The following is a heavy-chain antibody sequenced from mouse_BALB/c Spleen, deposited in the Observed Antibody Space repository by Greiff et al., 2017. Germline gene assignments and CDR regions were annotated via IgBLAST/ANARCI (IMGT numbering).Heavy chain of an antibody. CDR2: INPYYGST. CDR3: ARSDDGYYLFAY. Sequence: VQLQQTGPELVKPGASVKISCKASGYSFTDYIMLWVKQSHGKSLEWIGNINPYYGSTSYNLKFKGKATLTVDKSSSTAYMQLNSLTSEDSAVYYCARSDDGYYLFAYWGQGTLVTVSA. V-gene: IGHV1-39*01. D-gene: IGHD2-3*01. J-gene: IGHJ3*01. CDR1: GYSFTDYI.